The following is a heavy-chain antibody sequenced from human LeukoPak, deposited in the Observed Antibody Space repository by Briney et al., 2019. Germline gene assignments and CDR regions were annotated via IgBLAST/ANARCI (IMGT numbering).Heavy chain of an antibody. CDR2: ISSTISYI. CDR3: ASGLTAMLTGGGGFDY. D-gene: IGHD5-18*01. CDR1: GFTFSAYD. J-gene: IGHJ4*02. V-gene: IGHV3-21*01. Sequence: PGGSLRLSCAASGFTFSAYDMNWVRQAPGKGLEWVSSISSTISYIYYADSVKGRFTISRDNRKNSLYLQMNSLRVEDTAVYFCASGLTAMLTGGGGFDYWGQGTLVTVSS.